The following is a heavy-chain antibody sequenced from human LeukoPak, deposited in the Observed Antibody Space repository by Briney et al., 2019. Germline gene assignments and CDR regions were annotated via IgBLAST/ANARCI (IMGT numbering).Heavy chain of an antibody. J-gene: IGHJ6*02. Sequence: GGSLRLSCAASGFTFSDYYMSWIRQAPGKGLEWVSYISSSSSYTNYADSVKGRFTISRDNAKNSLYLQMNSLRAEDTALYYCAKDIQGYCSSTSCYGYYGMDVWGQGTTVTVSS. CDR1: GFTFSDYY. D-gene: IGHD2-2*01. V-gene: IGHV3-11*05. CDR2: ISSSSSYT. CDR3: AKDIQGYCSSTSCYGYYGMDV.